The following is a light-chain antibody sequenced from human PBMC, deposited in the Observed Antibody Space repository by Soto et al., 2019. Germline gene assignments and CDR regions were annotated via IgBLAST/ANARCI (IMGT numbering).Light chain of an antibody. CDR2: AAS. CDR1: QSISSY. Sequence: DLQMTQSPSSLSAAVRHSVTITCTSGQSISSYLNWYQQKPGKAPKLLIYAASSLQSGVPSRFSGSGSGTDFTLTISSLQPEDFATYYCQQSYSTPPWTFGQGTNVDIK. J-gene: IGKJ1*01. CDR3: QQSYSTPPWT. V-gene: IGKV1-39*01.